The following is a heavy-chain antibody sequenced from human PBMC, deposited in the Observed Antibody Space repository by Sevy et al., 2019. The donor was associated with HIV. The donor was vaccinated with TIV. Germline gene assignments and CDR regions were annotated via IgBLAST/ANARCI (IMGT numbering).Heavy chain of an antibody. CDR2: ISYDGSNK. Sequence: GESLKISCAASGFTFSSYAVHWVRQAPGKGLEWVAVISYDGSNKYYADSVKGRFTISRDNSKNTLYLQMNSLRAEDTAVYYCARDSGYYYDSSGYRNWFDPWGQGTLVTVSS. CDR1: GFTFSSYA. J-gene: IGHJ5*02. CDR3: ARDSGYYYDSSGYRNWFDP. V-gene: IGHV3-30-3*01. D-gene: IGHD3-22*01.